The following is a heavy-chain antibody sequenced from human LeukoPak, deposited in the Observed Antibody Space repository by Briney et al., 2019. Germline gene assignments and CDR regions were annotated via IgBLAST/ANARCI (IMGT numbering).Heavy chain of an antibody. V-gene: IGHV1-24*01. J-gene: IGHJ1*01. Sequence: ASVKVSCKVSGYTLTELSMHWVRQAPGKGLEGMGGFDPEDGETIYAQKFQGRVTMTEDTSTDTAYMELSSLRSEDTAVYYCATVTMGAEYFPHWGQGTLVTVSS. CDR3: ATVTMGAEYFPH. D-gene: IGHD2-2*01. CDR2: FDPEDGET. CDR1: GYTLTELS.